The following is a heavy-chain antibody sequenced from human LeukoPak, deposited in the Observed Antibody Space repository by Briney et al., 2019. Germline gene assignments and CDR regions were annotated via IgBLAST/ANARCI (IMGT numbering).Heavy chain of an antibody. CDR3: ARLLEVNWFDP. Sequence: SETLSLTCTVSGGSISSSNYYWGWIRQPPGKGLEWIGNIYYRGSTYYNPSLKSRVTISVDKSKNQFSLKLSSVTAADTAVYYCARLLEVNWFDPWGQGTLVTVSS. CDR1: GGSISSSNYY. CDR2: IYYRGST. V-gene: IGHV4-39*07. J-gene: IGHJ5*02. D-gene: IGHD3-3*01.